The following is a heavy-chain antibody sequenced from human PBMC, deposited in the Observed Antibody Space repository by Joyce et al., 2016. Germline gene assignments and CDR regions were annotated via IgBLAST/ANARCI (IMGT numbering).Heavy chain of an antibody. CDR1: GGTFSSYA. V-gene: IGHV1-69*06. CDR3: ARTRGYSGYDSYYFDY. D-gene: IGHD5-12*01. Sequence: QVQLVQSGAEVKKPGSSVKVSCKASGGTFSSYAISWVRQAPGRGLEWLGGIIPFFPTTNYAQRFQGRVTITADTSTSTAYMELSSLRSEDTAVYYCARTRGYSGYDSYYFDYWGQGTLVTVSS. J-gene: IGHJ4*02. CDR2: IIPFFPTT.